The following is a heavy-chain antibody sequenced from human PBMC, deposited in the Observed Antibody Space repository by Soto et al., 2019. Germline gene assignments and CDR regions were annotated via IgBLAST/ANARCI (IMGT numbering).Heavy chain of an antibody. V-gene: IGHV4-34*01. D-gene: IGHD3-10*01. CDR2: INQSGRT. J-gene: IGHJ4*02. Sequence: QMQLQQWGAGLVKPSETLSLTCAMYGESRSDYWWSWIRLSTGKGLEWIGEINQSGRTNYNPSLQSRVTISLDTSQNHFSLKLTSVTAADTAVYYCARDFGAGAHFDYWGQGTLLTVSS. CDR1: GESRSDYW. CDR3: ARDFGAGAHFDY.